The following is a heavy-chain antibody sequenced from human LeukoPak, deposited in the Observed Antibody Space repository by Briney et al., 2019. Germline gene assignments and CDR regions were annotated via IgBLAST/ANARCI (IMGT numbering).Heavy chain of an antibody. CDR2: ISWDGVST. V-gene: IGHV3-43D*03. Sequence: GGSLRLSCAASGFTFDDYAMHWVRQAPGKGLEWVSLISWDGVSTYYGDSVKGRFTISRDNSKNSLYLQMNSLRAEDTALYYCAKDAVGDYYYMDVWGKGTTVTVSS. D-gene: IGHD3-16*01. CDR3: AKDAVGDYYYMDV. CDR1: GFTFDDYA. J-gene: IGHJ6*03.